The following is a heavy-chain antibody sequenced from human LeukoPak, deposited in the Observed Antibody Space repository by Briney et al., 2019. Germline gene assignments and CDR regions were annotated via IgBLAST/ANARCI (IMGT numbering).Heavy chain of an antibody. Sequence: ASVKVSCEASGYTFTTYGVSWVRQAPGQGLEWMGCISTHNGDTNYAQKVQGRVTMTTDTSTNTAYMELRSLRSDDTAVYYCARGGFYYDSSGYLESFDYWGQGTLVTVSS. J-gene: IGHJ4*02. D-gene: IGHD3-22*01. V-gene: IGHV1-18*01. CDR2: ISTHNGDT. CDR3: ARGGFYYDSSGYLESFDY. CDR1: GYTFTTYG.